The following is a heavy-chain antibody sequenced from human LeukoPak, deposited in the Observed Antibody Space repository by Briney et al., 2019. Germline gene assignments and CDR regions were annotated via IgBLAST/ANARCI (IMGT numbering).Heavy chain of an antibody. Sequence: GASVKVSCKASGYTFTGYYMHWVRQAPGQGLEWMGWINPNSGGTNYAQKFQGRVTMTRDTSISTAYMELSRLRAEDTAVYYCAKWRLISGWYHPDIWGQGTMVTVSS. J-gene: IGHJ3*02. V-gene: IGHV1-2*02. D-gene: IGHD6-19*01. CDR2: INPNSGGT. CDR1: GYTFTGYY. CDR3: AKWRLISGWYHPDI.